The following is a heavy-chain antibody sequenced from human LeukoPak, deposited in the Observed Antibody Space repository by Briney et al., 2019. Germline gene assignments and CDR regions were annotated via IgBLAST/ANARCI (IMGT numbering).Heavy chain of an antibody. J-gene: IGHJ6*03. Sequence: ASVKVSCKASGYTFTDYCMHWVRQAPGQGLEWMGWINPNSGGTNYAQKFQGRVTMTRDTSISTAYMELSRLRSDDTAVYYCARDRFFSVAGGLYFYYMDVWGKGTTVTISS. V-gene: IGHV1-2*02. CDR2: INPNSGGT. CDR3: ARDRFFSVAGGLYFYYMDV. CDR1: GYTFTDYC. D-gene: IGHD6-19*01.